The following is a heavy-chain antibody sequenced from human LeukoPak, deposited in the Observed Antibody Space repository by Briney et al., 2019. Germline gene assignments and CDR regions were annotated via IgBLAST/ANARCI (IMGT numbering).Heavy chain of an antibody. D-gene: IGHD6-13*01. Sequence: PGRSLRLSCAASGFTFSSYGMHWVRQAPGKGLEWVAVIWYDGSNKYYADSVKGRFTISRDNSKNTLYLPMNSLRAEDTAVYYCAKPIAAAGTDYYYMDVWGKGTTVTVSS. CDR1: GFTFSSYG. V-gene: IGHV3-33*06. CDR3: AKPIAAAGTDYYYMDV. CDR2: IWYDGSNK. J-gene: IGHJ6*03.